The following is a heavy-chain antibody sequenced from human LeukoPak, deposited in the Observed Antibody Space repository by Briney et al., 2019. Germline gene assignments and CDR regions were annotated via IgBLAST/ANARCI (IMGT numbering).Heavy chain of an antibody. V-gene: IGHV3-15*01. Sequence: GGSLRLSCAASGFTFTPAWMTWVCQAPGKGLEWVGRIKSKADGETTDYAAPVKGRFFMSRDDSKATLFLLMNYLETEDTAVYYCTTDRGLTMIRGVFVSWGQGTLVTVSS. CDR1: GFTFTPAW. D-gene: IGHD3-10*01. CDR2: IKSKADGETT. CDR3: TTDRGLTMIRGVFVS. J-gene: IGHJ4*02.